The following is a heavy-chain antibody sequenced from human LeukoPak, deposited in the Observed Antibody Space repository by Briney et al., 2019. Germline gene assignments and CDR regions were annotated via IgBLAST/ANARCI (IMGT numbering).Heavy chain of an antibody. V-gene: IGHV1-18*01. CDR3: ASPGSGGPRGYYYGMDV. CDR1: GYTFTSYG. Sequence: ASVTVSCKASGYTFTSYGISWVRQAPGQGLEWMGWFSAYNGNTNYAQKLQGRVTMTTDTSTSTAYMELRSLRSDDTAVYYCASPGSGGPRGYYYGMDVWGQGTTVTVSS. J-gene: IGHJ6*02. CDR2: FSAYNGNT. D-gene: IGHD3-10*01.